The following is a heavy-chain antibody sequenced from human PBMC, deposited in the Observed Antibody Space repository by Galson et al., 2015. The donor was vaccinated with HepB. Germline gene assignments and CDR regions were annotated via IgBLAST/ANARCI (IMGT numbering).Heavy chain of an antibody. CDR3: ARDLGGSGWNSHFDY. J-gene: IGHJ4*02. V-gene: IGHV4-34*01. D-gene: IGHD6-19*01. CDR1: GESFSDYY. CDR2: INHSGST. Sequence: SETLSLTCTVYGESFSDYYWSWIRQPPGKGLEWIGKINHSGSTNYNPSLKSRVTISVDTSKNQFSLKLSSVTAADTAVYYCARDLGGSGWNSHFDYWGQGTLVTVSS.